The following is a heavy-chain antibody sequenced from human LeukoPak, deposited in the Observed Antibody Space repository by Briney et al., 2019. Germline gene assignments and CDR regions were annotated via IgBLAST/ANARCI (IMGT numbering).Heavy chain of an antibody. CDR2: ISGIGDSI. CDR3: AKDLRTYGSGIYRLPTVIFNY. Sequence: GGSLRLSCAASGFTFRNYAMSWVRQAPGKGLEWVSHISGIGDSIYYAHSVKGRFTISRDNSMNTLYLQMNSLRVDDTAVYYCAKDLRTYGSGIYRLPTVIFNYWGQGTLVTVSS. J-gene: IGHJ4*02. V-gene: IGHV3-23*01. CDR1: GFTFRNYA. D-gene: IGHD3-10*01.